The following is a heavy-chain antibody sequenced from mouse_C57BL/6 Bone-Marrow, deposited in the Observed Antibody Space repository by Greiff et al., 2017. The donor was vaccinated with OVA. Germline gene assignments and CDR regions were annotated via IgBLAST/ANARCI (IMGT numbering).Heavy chain of an antibody. CDR1: GYAFSSSW. D-gene: IGHD2-5*01. V-gene: IGHV1-82*01. J-gene: IGHJ4*01. Sequence: QVQLQQSGPELVKPGASVKISCKASGYAFSSSWMNWVKQRPGQGLEWIGQIYPGDGDTNYNGKFKGKATLTADKSSSTAYMQLSSLTSEDSAVYYCARLASNGDWGQGTSVTVSS. CDR2: IYPGDGDT. CDR3: ARLASNGD.